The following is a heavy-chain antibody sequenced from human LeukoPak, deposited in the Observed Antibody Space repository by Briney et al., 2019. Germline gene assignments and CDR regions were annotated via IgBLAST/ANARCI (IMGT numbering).Heavy chain of an antibody. Sequence: SETLSLTCTVSGGSISSYYWSWIRQPPGKGLEWIGYIYYSGSTYYNPSLKSRVTISVDTSKNQFSLKLSSVTAADTAVYYCAREQEWLKVFDIWGQGTMVTVSS. J-gene: IGHJ3*02. CDR1: GGSISSYY. CDR3: AREQEWLKVFDI. V-gene: IGHV4-30-4*01. CDR2: IYYSGST. D-gene: IGHD3-3*01.